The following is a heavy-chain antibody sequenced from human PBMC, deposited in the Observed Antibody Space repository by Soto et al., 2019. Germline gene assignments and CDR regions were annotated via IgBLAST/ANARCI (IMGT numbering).Heavy chain of an antibody. J-gene: IGHJ4*02. Sequence: LSLTCTVSGGSVSSGSYYWSWIRQPPGKGLEWIGYIYYSGSTNYNPSLKSRVTISVDTSKNQFPLKLSSVTAADTAVYYCARDGRWLQKLDYWGQGTLVTVSS. CDR3: ARDGRWLQKLDY. D-gene: IGHD4-4*01. V-gene: IGHV4-61*01. CDR2: IYYSGST. CDR1: GGSVSSGSYY.